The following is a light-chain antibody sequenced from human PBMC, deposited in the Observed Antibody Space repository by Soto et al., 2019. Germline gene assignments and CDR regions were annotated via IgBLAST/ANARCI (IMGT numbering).Light chain of an antibody. V-gene: IGKV3-20*01. CDR3: QQYDSSPWT. CDR2: GAS. Sequence: EIVLTQSPGTLSLSPGERGTLSCRASQSISSSYLAWYQQRSGQAPRLLIYGASNRATGIPDRFSGSGSGTDFTLTISRLVPEDFALYFCQQYDSSPWTFGQGTKVEIK. J-gene: IGKJ1*01. CDR1: QSISSSY.